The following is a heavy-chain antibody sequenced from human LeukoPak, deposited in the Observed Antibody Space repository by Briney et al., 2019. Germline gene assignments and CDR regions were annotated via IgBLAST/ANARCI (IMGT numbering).Heavy chain of an antibody. J-gene: IGHJ4*02. Sequence: SETLSLTCGVSGYSISRGYYWAWIRQPPGKGLEWIGTIYHIGSTYYTPSLGSRVTISVDTSKNEFSLNLKSVAAADTAVYYCARAGWIITSGIDYWGQGALVTVSS. CDR2: IYHIGST. CDR1: GYSISRGYY. D-gene: IGHD3-10*01. V-gene: IGHV4-38-2*01. CDR3: ARAGWIITSGIDY.